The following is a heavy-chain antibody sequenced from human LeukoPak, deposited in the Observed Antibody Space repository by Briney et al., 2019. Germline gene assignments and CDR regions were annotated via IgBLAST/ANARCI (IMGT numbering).Heavy chain of an antibody. CDR3: ARERRLGSGSYYTPYYYGMDV. CDR1: GFTVSSNY. CDR2: IYSGGST. J-gene: IGHJ6*04. D-gene: IGHD3-10*01. Sequence: GGSLRLSCAASGFTVSSNYMSWVRQAPGKGLEWGSVIYSGGSTYYADSVKGRFTISRDNSKNTLYLQMYSLRAEDTAVYYCARERRLGSGSYYTPYYYGMDVWGKGTTVTVSS. V-gene: IGHV3-53*01.